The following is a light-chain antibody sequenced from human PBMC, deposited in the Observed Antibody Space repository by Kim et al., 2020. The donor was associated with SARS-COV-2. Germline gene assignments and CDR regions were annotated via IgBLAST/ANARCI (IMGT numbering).Light chain of an antibody. Sequence: QSVLTQPPSASGTPGQRVAISCSGSSSNIGSNTVNWYQQLPGTAPKLLISRNNQRPSGVPDRFSASKSGTSASLAISDLQSEDEADYYCAAWEDTLVGRVFGEGTKVTVL. CDR1: SSNIGSNT. CDR2: RNN. J-gene: IGLJ3*02. V-gene: IGLV1-44*01. CDR3: AAWEDTLVGRV.